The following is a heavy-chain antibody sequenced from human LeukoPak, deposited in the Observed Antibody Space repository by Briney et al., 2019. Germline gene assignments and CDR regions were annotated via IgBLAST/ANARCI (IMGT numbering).Heavy chain of an antibody. J-gene: IGHJ4*02. CDR3: ARGGVY. CDR2: IYYSGST. CDR1: GGSISSYS. V-gene: IGHV4-59*08. Sequence: SETLSLTCTVSGGSISSYSWNWIRQPPGKGLEWIGHIYYSGSTNYNPSLKSRVTISLDTSKNQFSLKLSSVTAADTAVYYCARGGVYWGQGTLVTVSS. D-gene: IGHD2-8*01.